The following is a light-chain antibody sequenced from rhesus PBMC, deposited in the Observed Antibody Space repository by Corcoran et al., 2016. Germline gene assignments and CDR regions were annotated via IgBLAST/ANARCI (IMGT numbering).Light chain of an antibody. J-gene: IGLJ1*01. CDR1: SSDIGGYNY. CDR2: EVS. Sequence: QTALTQPRSVSGSPGQAVTISCTGTSSDIGGYNYVSWYQQHPGTAPKLMIYEVSKRPSGVSDRFSGSKSGNTASLSISGLQPEDEADYYCSSYSGSNTFIFGAGTPLTVL. V-gene: IGLV2-32*02. CDR3: SSYSGSNTFI.